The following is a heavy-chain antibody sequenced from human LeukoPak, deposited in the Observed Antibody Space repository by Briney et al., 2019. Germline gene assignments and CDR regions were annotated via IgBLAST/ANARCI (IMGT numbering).Heavy chain of an antibody. D-gene: IGHD3-3*01. CDR2: MSNSGSA. Sequence: SETLSLTCTVSGGSISSSSYYWGWIRQPPGKGLEWIGYMSNSGSAYYTPSLMSRITMSVDTHKSQYSLKLSSVTAADTAVYYCARAILTASGYVWHFDLWGRGTLVTVSS. J-gene: IGHJ2*01. V-gene: IGHV4-31*03. CDR3: ARAILTASGYVWHFDL. CDR1: GGSISSSSYY.